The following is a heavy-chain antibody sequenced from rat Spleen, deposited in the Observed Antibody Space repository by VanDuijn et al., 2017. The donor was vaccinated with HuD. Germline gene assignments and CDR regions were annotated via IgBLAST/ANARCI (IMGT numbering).Heavy chain of an antibody. CDR1: GFSLISYA. Sequence: QVQLKESGPGLVQPSQTLSLTCTVSGFSLISYAVNWVRQPPGKGLEWIGGIWGDGSTDYNSAIKSRLSISRDTSKSQVFLKMNSLQTEDTAMYFCARGRDYHFDYWGQGVMVTVTS. CDR3: ARGRDYHFDY. J-gene: IGHJ2*01. D-gene: IGHD1-4*01. V-gene: IGHV2-15*01. CDR2: IWGDGST.